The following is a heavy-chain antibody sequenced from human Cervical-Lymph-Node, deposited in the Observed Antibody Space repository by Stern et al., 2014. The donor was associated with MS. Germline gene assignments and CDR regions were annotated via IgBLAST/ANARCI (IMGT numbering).Heavy chain of an antibody. CDR1: TYTFSSYA. D-gene: IGHD3-22*01. J-gene: IGHJ4*02. Sequence: VQLVQSGAEVKKPGASVKVSCKASTYTFSSYAVTWVRQAPGQGLEWMGWISVYNDNANYAQRVQGRVTMTTDTSTSTAYMDLRSLRSDDTALYYCAVTYHYESRGYYGFDQCGQGTLVTVSS. CDR2: ISVYNDNA. CDR3: AVTYHYESRGYYGFDQ. V-gene: IGHV1-18*01.